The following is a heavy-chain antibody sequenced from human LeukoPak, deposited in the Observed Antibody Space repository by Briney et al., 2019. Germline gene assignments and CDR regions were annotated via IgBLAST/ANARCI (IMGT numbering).Heavy chain of an antibody. V-gene: IGHV3-23*01. D-gene: IGHD3-16*02. J-gene: IGHJ4*02. CDR2: ISGSGGST. Sequence: GGSLRLSCAASGFTFSSYAMSWVRQAPGKGLVWVSAISGSGGSTYYADSVKGRFTISRDNSKNTLYLQMNSLRAEDTAVYYCAKDDDYVWGSYRSYFDYWGQGTLVTVSS. CDR3: AKDDDYVWGSYRSYFDY. CDR1: GFTFSSYA.